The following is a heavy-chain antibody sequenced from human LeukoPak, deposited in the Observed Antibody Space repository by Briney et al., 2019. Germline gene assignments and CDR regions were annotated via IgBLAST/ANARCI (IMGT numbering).Heavy chain of an antibody. CDR3: ARNSGQWQPNWFDP. Sequence: GASVKVSCKASGYTFTSYGISWVRQAPGQGLEWMGWISAYNGNTNYAQKLQGRVTMTTDTSTSTAYMELRSLRSDDTAVYYCARNSGQWQPNWFDPWGQGTLVTVSS. CDR1: GYTFTSYG. D-gene: IGHD6-19*01. CDR2: ISAYNGNT. V-gene: IGHV1-18*01. J-gene: IGHJ5*02.